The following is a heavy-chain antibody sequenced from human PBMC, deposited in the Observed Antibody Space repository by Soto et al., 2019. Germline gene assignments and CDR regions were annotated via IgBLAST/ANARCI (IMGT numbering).Heavy chain of an antibody. CDR1: GYTFTSYG. CDR2: ISAYNGNT. J-gene: IGHJ3*02. CDR3: AIEKVGATSVHVFDI. Sequence: ASVKVSCKASGYTFTSYGISWVRQAPGQGLEWMGWISAYNGNTNYAQKLQGRVTTTTDTSTSTSYMELRSLRAEDTALYYCAIEKVGATSVHVFDIWGQGTMVTVSS. V-gene: IGHV1-18*01. D-gene: IGHD1-26*01.